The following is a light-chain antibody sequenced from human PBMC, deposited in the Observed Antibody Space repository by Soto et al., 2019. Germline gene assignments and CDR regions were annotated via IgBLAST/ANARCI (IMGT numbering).Light chain of an antibody. V-gene: IGKV3-20*01. CDR1: QSVSSSY. CDR2: GAS. J-gene: IGKJ2*01. Sequence: EIVLTQSPGTLSLSPGERATLSCRASQSVSSSYLAWYQQKPGQSPRLLIYGASSRATDIPDRFSGSGSETDFTLTISRLEAEDFAVYFCQQYAHSPFTFGQGTKVQIK. CDR3: QQYAHSPFT.